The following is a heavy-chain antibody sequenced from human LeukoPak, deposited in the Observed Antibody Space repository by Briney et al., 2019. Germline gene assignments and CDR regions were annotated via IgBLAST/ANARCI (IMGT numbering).Heavy chain of an antibody. V-gene: IGHV3-23*01. Sequence: PGGSLRLSCAASGFTFSSYAMSWVRQAPGKGLEWVSAISGSGGSTYYADSVKGRFTISRDNSKNTLYLQMNSLRAEDTAVYYCAKVERNYDFWSGYSYFGYWGQGTLVTVSS. J-gene: IGHJ4*02. CDR2: ISGSGGST. CDR3: AKVERNYDFWSGYSYFGY. D-gene: IGHD3-3*01. CDR1: GFTFSSYA.